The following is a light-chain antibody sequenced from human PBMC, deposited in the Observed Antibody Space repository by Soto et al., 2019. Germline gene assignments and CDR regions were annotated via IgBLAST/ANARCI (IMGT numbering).Light chain of an antibody. Sequence: QSALTQPASVSGSPRQSITISCTGTGSDVGGYNSVSWYQHHPGKAPKLMIYDVSNRPSGVSDRFFGSKSDNTATLTISGLQAEDEADYYCSSYTGSNTFVFGTGTKLTVL. V-gene: IGLV2-14*03. CDR2: DVS. CDR3: SSYTGSNTFV. J-gene: IGLJ1*01. CDR1: GSDVGGYNS.